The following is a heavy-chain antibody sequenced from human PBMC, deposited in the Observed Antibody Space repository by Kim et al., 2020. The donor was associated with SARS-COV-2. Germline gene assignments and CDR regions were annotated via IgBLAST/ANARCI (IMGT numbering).Heavy chain of an antibody. D-gene: IGHD6-19*01. J-gene: IGHJ4*02. CDR1: GFTFSNFA. Sequence: GGSLRLSCAASGFTFSNFAMSWVRQAPGKGLQWVSGITGRGGGSTSYADSVKGRFTISRDNSKNTLFLQMNRLRVEDTALYYCVKDPYTSGWYRAGDSWGQGTLVTVSS. CDR3: VKDPYTSGWYRAGDS. V-gene: IGHV3-23*01. CDR2: ITGRGGGST.